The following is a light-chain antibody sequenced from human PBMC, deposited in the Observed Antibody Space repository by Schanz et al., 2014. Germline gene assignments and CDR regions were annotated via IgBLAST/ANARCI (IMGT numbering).Light chain of an antibody. CDR2: AAS. J-gene: IGKJ1*01. Sequence: EIVLTQSPGTLSLSPGERATLSCRASQSVTSTYLAWYQQKPGQAPRLLIYAASFRATGISDRFIGSGSGTDFTLTITRLEPEDFAVFYRQQFIDVPWTFGQGTKVEVK. CDR3: QQFIDVPWT. CDR1: QSVTSTY. V-gene: IGKV3-20*01.